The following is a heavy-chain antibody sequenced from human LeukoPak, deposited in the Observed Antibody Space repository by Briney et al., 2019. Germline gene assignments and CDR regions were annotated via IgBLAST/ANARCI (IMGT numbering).Heavy chain of an antibody. J-gene: IGHJ4*02. CDR3: ARDKEELELRPLLGY. CDR2: ISSSSNYI. CDR1: GFTFSDYH. Sequence: GGSLRPSCAASGFTFSDYHMNWVRQAPGKGLEWVSSISSSSNYIYYAGSVKGRFTISRDNAKNSLYLQMNSLRAEDTAVYYCARDKEELELRPLLGYWGQGTLVTVSS. D-gene: IGHD1-7*01. V-gene: IGHV3-21*01.